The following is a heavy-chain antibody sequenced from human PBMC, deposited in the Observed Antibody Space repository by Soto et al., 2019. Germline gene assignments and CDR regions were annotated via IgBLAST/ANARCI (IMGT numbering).Heavy chain of an antibody. V-gene: IGHV2-5*02. CDR2: IYWDDDK. D-gene: IGHD5-12*01. CDR3: ARLTRGVYDLDRLWEKFDF. CDR1: GFSLSTNGMG. J-gene: IGHJ4*02. Sequence: QITVKESGLTLVKPTQTLTLTCTFSGFSLSTNGMGVGWIRQSPGKALEWLALIYWDDDKRYSPSLRSRLTITQDTSKHKVDLTMTNMDPVDTATYSCARLTRGVYDLDRLWEKFDFWGQGTLVTVSS.